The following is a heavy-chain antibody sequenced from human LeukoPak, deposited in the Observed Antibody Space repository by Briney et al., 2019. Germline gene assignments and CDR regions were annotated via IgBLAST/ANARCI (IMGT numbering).Heavy chain of an antibody. J-gene: IGHJ6*02. V-gene: IGHV4-4*02. CDR1: GGSISSSNW. Sequence: SETLSLTCAVSGGSISSSNWWSWVRQPPGKGLEWIGEIYHSGSTNYNPSLKSRVTISVDKSKNQFSLKLNSVTAADTAVYYCARDDRSGSHLYYGMDVWGQGTTVTVSS. CDR3: ARDDRSGSHLYYGMDV. CDR2: IYHSGST. D-gene: IGHD3-10*01.